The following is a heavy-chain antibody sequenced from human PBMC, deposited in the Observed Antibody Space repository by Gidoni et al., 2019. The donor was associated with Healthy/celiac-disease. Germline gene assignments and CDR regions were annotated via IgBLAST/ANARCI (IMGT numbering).Heavy chain of an antibody. CDR3: AREVDYYGSGSYPHKVGDY. V-gene: IGHV3-74*01. D-gene: IGHD3-10*01. CDR2: INSDGSST. CDR1: GFTFSSYW. J-gene: IGHJ4*02. Sequence: EVQLVESGGGLVQPGGSLRLSCAASGFTFSSYWMHWVRQAPGKGLVWVSRINSDGSSTSYADSVKGRFTISRDNAKNTLYLQMNSLRAEDTAVYYCAREVDYYGSGSYPHKVGDYWGQGTLVTVSS.